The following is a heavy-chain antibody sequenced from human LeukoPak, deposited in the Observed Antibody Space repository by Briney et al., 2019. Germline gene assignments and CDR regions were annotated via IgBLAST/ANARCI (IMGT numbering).Heavy chain of an antibody. CDR3: ARGVTMIVVVIHDWYFDL. J-gene: IGHJ2*01. D-gene: IGHD3-22*01. CDR2: IYYTRST. CDR1: GGSISSSSYY. V-gene: IGHV4-39*01. Sequence: PSETLSLTCTVSGGSISSSSYYWGWICQPPGKGLEWIGSIYYTRSTYYNPSLKSRVTISVDTSKNQFSLKLTSVTAADTAVYYCARGVTMIVVVIHDWYFDLWGRGTLVTVSS.